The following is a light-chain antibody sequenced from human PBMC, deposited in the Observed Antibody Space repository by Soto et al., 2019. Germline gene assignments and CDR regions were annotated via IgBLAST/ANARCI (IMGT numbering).Light chain of an antibody. CDR2: DTS. J-gene: IGKJ5*01. V-gene: IGKV3-11*01. Sequence: LTQSPAILSLSPGERATLSCTASQSVDTNIAWYQQRPGQPPRLLIHDTSHRASGVPARFRGSGSGTDFTLTITSLEPEDFAVYFCQQRRNWVSFGRGTRLE. CDR3: QQRRNWVS. CDR1: QSVDTN.